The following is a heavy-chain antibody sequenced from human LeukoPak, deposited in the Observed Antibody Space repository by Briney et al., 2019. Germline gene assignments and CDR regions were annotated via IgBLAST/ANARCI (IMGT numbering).Heavy chain of an antibody. Sequence: GGSLRLSCAASGFTFDDYGMSWVRQAPGKPLEWVSGIYWNGGSTGYADSVKGRFTISRDNAKKSLYLQMNSLRTEDTALYYCARSHDYFDYWGQGTLVTVSS. J-gene: IGHJ4*02. V-gene: IGHV3-20*04. CDR1: GFTFDDYG. CDR2: IYWNGGST. CDR3: ARSHDYFDY.